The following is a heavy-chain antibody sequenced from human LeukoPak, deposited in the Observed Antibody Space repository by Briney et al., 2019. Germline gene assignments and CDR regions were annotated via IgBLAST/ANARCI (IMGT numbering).Heavy chain of an antibody. Sequence: GGSLRLSCAASGFTFSSYSMNWVRQAPGKGLEWVSYISSSSSTIYYADSVKGRSTISRDNAKNSLYLQMNSLRAEDTAVYYCARGGSGWFEYFQHWGQGTLVTVSS. J-gene: IGHJ1*01. CDR2: ISSSSSTI. CDR1: GFTFSSYS. CDR3: ARGGSGWFEYFQH. D-gene: IGHD6-19*01. V-gene: IGHV3-48*01.